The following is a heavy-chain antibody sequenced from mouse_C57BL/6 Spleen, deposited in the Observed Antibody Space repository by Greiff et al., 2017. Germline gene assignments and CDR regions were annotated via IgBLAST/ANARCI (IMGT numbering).Heavy chain of an antibody. CDR3: TGSSPWFAY. CDR1: GYTFTDYE. D-gene: IGHD1-1*01. V-gene: IGHV1-15*01. CDR2: IDPETGGT. Sequence: VQLKQSGAELVRPGASVTLSCKASGYTFTDYEMHWVKQTPVHGLEWIGAIDPETGGTAYNQKFKGKTILTADKSSSTAYMELRSLTSEDSAVYYCTGSSPWFAYWGQGTLLTVSA. J-gene: IGHJ3*01.